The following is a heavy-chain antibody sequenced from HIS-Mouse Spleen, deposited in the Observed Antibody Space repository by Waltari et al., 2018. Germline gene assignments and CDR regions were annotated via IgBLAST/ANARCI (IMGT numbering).Heavy chain of an antibody. Sequence: QVQLVESGGGVVQPGRSLRLSYAASGFTFSSYGMHWVRQAPGKGLGWVAFISYDGSNRYYADSVKGRFTISRDNSKNTLYLQMNSLRAEDTAVYYCAKDKHHAFDYWGQGTLVTVSS. CDR2: ISYDGSNR. CDR1: GFTFSSYG. V-gene: IGHV3-30*18. CDR3: AKDKHHAFDY. J-gene: IGHJ4*02.